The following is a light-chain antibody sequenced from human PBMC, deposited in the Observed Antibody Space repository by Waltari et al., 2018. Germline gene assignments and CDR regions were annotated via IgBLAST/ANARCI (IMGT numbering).Light chain of an antibody. CDR3: CSRAGSSVV. CDR1: SGAVGAYNY. Sequence: QSALTQPRSVSGSPGQSVTISCPATSGAVGAYNYVSWYQEQPGKAPRLTIYDVSERPSGVPDRFSASKSGNTASLTISGLQAEDEGSYHCCSRAGSSVVFGGGTKLTVL. J-gene: IGLJ2*01. V-gene: IGLV2-11*01. CDR2: DVS.